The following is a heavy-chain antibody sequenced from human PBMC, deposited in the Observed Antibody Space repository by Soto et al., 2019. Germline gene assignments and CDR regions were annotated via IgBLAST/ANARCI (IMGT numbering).Heavy chain of an antibody. CDR3: ALTTMVRGVIPWFDP. J-gene: IGHJ5*02. V-gene: IGHV2-5*02. D-gene: IGHD3-10*01. CDR1: GFSLSTSGVG. CDR2: IYWDDDK. Sequence: QITLKESGPTLVKPTQTLTLTCTFSGFSLSTSGVGVGWIRQPPGKALEWLALIYWDDDKRYSPSLKSRLTITKDTSKNQVVLTMTNMDPVDTATYYCALTTMVRGVIPWFDPWGQGTLVTVSS.